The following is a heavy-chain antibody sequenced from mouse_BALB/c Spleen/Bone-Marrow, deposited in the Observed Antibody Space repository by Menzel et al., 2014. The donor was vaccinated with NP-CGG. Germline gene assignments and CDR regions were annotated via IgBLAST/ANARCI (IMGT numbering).Heavy chain of an antibody. Sequence: QVQLKESGAGLVKPGASVKLSCKASGYTFTSYWMHWVKQRPGQGLEWIGEIDPSTGRTDYNKKFKSQATLTVDKSSSTAYMHLSSLTSEDSAVYYCARINGYDYWGQGTTLTVSS. V-gene: IGHV1S81*02. D-gene: IGHD2-2*01. J-gene: IGHJ2*01. CDR1: GYTFTSYW. CDR2: IDPSTGRT. CDR3: ARINGYDY.